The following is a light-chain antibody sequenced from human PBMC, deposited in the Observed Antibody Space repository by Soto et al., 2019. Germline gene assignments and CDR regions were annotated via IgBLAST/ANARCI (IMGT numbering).Light chain of an antibody. J-gene: IGLJ1*01. Sequence: QSALTQPASVSGSPGQSITISCTGTSSDVGGYNYLSWYQQHPSKAPKLMIYDVSNRPSGVSNRFSGSKSGNTASPTISGLQADDEPDYYCSSYTSSSTLGVFGTGTKLTVL. CDR1: SSDVGGYNY. CDR3: SSYTSSSTLGV. V-gene: IGLV2-14*01. CDR2: DVS.